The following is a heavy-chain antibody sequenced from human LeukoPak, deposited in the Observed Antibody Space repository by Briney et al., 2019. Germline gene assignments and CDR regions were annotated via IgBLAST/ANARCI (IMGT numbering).Heavy chain of an antibody. CDR2: IRSKDYGGTI. Sequence: GGSLRLSCTASGFTFGDYAMSWVRQAPGKGLEWVGFIRSKDYGGTIEYAASVKGRFTISRDDSKSIAYLQMNSLKTEDTGVYYCTRVGLPWQAYYFAYWGQGTLVTVSS. J-gene: IGHJ4*02. D-gene: IGHD2-2*01. V-gene: IGHV3-49*04. CDR3: TRVGLPWQAYYFAY. CDR1: GFTFGDYA.